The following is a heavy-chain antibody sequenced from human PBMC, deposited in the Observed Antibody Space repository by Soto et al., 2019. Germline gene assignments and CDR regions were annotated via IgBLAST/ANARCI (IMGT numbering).Heavy chain of an antibody. J-gene: IGHJ6*02. CDR3: ARPQGNIVVVPAAIAQQDYYYGMDV. D-gene: IGHD2-2*01. CDR1: GYTFTSYG. V-gene: IGHV1-18*01. CDR2: ISAYNGNT. Sequence: QVQLVQSGAEVKKPGASVKVSCKASGYTFTSYGISWVRQAPGQGLEWMGWISAYNGNTNYAQKLQGRVTMTTDTSTSTAYMELRSLRSDDTAVYYCARPQGNIVVVPAAIAQQDYYYGMDVWGQGTTVTVSS.